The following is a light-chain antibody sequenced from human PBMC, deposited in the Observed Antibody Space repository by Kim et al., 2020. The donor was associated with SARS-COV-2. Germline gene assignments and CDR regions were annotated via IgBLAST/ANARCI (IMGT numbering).Light chain of an antibody. CDR1: SSDIGGYNY. J-gene: IGLJ1*01. CDR3: TSYTSSTTYV. CDR2: DVT. V-gene: IGLV2-14*03. Sequence: GQSITISCTGSSSDIGGYNYVSWYQLQPGKAPKLLLYDVTKRPSGVSNRFSGSKSGDTASLTISGLQADDEADYYCTSYTSSTTYVFGPGTKVTVL.